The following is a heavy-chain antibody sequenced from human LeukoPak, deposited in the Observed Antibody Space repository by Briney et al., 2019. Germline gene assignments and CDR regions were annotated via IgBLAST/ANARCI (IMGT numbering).Heavy chain of an antibody. CDR2: IYYSGST. CDR1: GGSISSSSCY. J-gene: IGHJ4*02. D-gene: IGHD2-2*01. CDR3: ARRQLLLGTIGY. V-gene: IGHV4-39*07. Sequence: SETLSLTCTVSGGSISSSSCYWAWIRQPPGKGLGWIGSIYYSGSTYYNASLTIRVTISVDTSKNQFSLRLTSVTAADTAVYYCARRQLLLGTIGYWGQGTLVTVSS.